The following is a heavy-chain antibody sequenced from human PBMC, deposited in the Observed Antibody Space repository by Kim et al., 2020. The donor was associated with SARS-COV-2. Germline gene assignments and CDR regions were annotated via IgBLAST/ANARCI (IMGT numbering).Heavy chain of an antibody. V-gene: IGHV3-30*07. D-gene: IGHD3-9*01. CDR3: ARDLSQLRYFDWLGMDV. Sequence: VKCSFTISRDNSNNTLYLKMNSLRAEDTAVYYCARDLSQLRYFDWLGMDVWGQGTTVTVSS. J-gene: IGHJ6*02.